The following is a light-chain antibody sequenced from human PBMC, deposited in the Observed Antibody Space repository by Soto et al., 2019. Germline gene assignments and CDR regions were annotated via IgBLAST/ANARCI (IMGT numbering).Light chain of an antibody. V-gene: IGKV3-20*01. CDR2: DAS. J-gene: IGKJ4*01. Sequence: EFVLTQSPGTLSLSPGERAILPCRASQTVRNNYLAWYQQKPGQAPRLLIYDASSRATGIPDRFSGGGSGTDFTLTISRLEPEDFAVYYCQQFRSYPLTFGGGTKVDIK. CDR3: QQFRSYPLT. CDR1: QTVRNNY.